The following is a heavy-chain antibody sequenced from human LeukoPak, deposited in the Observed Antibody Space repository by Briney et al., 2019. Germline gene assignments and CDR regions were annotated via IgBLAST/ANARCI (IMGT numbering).Heavy chain of an antibody. D-gene: IGHD5-18*01. CDR3: AGVVDTAMVDGELEGC. V-gene: IGHV3-48*03. CDR1: GFTFSSYE. CDR2: ISSSGSTI. J-gene: IGHJ4*02. Sequence: QTGGSPRLSCAASGFTFSSYEMNWVRQAPGKGLEWVSYISSSGSTIYYADSVKGRFTISRDNAKNSLYLQMNSLRAEDTAVYYCAGVVDTAMVDGELEGCWGQGTLVTVSS.